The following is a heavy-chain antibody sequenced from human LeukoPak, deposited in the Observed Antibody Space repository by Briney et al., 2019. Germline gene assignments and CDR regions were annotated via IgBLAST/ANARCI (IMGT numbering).Heavy chain of an antibody. CDR2: IYSGGST. CDR3: ATERYSYGYDAFDI. Sequence: GGSLRLSCAASGFTVSSNYMSWVRQAPGQGLEWVSVIYSGGSTYYADSVKGRFTISRDNSKNTLYLQMNSLRAEDTAVYYCATERYSYGYDAFDIWGQGTMVTVSS. CDR1: GFTVSSNY. V-gene: IGHV3-53*01. J-gene: IGHJ3*02. D-gene: IGHD5-18*01.